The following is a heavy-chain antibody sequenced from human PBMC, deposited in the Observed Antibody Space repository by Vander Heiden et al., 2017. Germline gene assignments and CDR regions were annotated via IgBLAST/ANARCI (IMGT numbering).Heavy chain of an antibody. J-gene: IGHJ4*02. V-gene: IGHV1-18*01. CDR1: GYTFTPYG. D-gene: IGHD6-19*01. CDR3: ATHGGSGAVAGTEGC. Sequence: QVQLVQSGAEVKKPGASVTVSCKASGYTFTPYGISWVRQAPGQGLEWMGWIRPYNGDTYYAQKFQGRVTMTTDTSTSTVYVEVRSLRSDDTAVYYCATHGGSGAVAGTEGCWGQGTLIIVSS. CDR2: IRPYNGDT.